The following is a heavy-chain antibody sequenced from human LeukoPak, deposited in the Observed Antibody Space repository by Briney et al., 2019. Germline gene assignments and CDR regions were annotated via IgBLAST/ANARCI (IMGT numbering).Heavy chain of an antibody. J-gene: IGHJ4*02. D-gene: IGHD2-2*01. CDR2: IKSKTDGGTT. Sequence: GGSLRLSCAASGFTFSNAWMSWVRQAPGKGLEWVGRIKSKTDGGTTDHAAPVKGRFTISRDDSKNTLYLQMNSLKTEDTAVYYCTTDKIVVPAAKFDYWGQGTLVTVSS. CDR1: GFTFSNAW. CDR3: TTDKIVVPAAKFDY. V-gene: IGHV3-15*01.